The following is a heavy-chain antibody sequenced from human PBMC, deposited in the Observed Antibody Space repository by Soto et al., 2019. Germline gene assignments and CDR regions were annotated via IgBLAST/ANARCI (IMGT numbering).Heavy chain of an antibody. CDR3: AKDIQGRGATTGDDAFDI. Sequence: GGSLRLSCVGSEFTFSNYAMNWVRQAPGEGPEWVSLISSSGGTTYYADSVKGRFSISRDNSKNTLYLQMNSLRVEDTAIYYCAKDIQGRGATTGDDAFDIWGQETMVTVSS. V-gene: IGHV3-23*01. D-gene: IGHD1-1*01. CDR2: ISSSGGTT. J-gene: IGHJ3*02. CDR1: EFTFSNYA.